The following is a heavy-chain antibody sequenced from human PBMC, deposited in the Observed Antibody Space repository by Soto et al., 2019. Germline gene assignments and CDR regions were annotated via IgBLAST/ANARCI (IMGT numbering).Heavy chain of an antibody. CDR3: ARGERPHVFFRKNWFDP. CDR2: ISHSGST. V-gene: IGHV4-34*01. J-gene: IGHJ5*02. CDR1: GGSLSGYY. D-gene: IGHD2-21*01. Sequence: QVQLQQWGAGLLKPSETLSLTCAVYGGSLSGYYWSWIRQPPGKGLEWIGEISHSGSTNYNPTLKRRVSISIDMSKTQFSLKVSSVTAADTAVYYCARGERPHVFFRKNWFDPWGQGTLVTVSS.